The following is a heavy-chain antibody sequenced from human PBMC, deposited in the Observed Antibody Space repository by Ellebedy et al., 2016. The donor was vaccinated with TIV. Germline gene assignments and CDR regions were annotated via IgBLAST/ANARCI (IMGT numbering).Heavy chain of an antibody. D-gene: IGHD3-10*01. CDR1: GGTFSSYA. CDR2: IIPIFGTA. CDR3: AGAPLLWSRIYYDGMDV. J-gene: IGHJ6*02. V-gene: IGHV1-69*13. Sequence: ASVKVSCKASGGTFSSYAISWVRQAPGQGLEWMGGIIPIFGTANYAQKFQGRVTITADESTSTAYMELSSLRSEDTAVYYCAGAPLLWSRIYYDGMDVWGQGTTVTVSS.